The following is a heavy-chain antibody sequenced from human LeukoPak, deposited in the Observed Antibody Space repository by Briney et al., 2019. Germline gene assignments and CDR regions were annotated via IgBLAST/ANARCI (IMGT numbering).Heavy chain of an antibody. Sequence: ASVKVSCKASGYTFTSYGISWVRQAPGQGLEWMGWMSAYNGNANYAQKLQGRVTMTTDTSTSTAYMALRSMRSDDTAVYYCARALGGSGIATTLTLPPGDYWGQGTLVTVSS. CDR3: ARALGGSGIATTLTLPPGDY. J-gene: IGHJ4*02. V-gene: IGHV1-18*01. D-gene: IGHD3-3*01. CDR1: GYTFTSYG. CDR2: MSAYNGNA.